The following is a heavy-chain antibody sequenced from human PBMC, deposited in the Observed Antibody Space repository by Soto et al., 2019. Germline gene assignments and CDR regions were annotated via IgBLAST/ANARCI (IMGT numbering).Heavy chain of an antibody. CDR1: GGSISSGGYY. CDR2: IYYSGST. D-gene: IGHD4-17*01. Sequence: TSEALSLTCTVSGGSISSGGYYWSWIRQHPGKGLEWIGYIYYSGSTYYNPSLKSRVTISVDTSKNQFSLKLSSVTAADTAVYYCARTRNDYGEAWFDPWGQGTLVTVSS. V-gene: IGHV4-31*03. CDR3: ARTRNDYGEAWFDP. J-gene: IGHJ5*02.